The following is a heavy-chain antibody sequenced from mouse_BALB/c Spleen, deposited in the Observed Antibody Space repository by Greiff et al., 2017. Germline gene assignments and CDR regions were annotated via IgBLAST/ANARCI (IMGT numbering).Heavy chain of an antibody. D-gene: IGHD1-1*02. CDR3: ARMVGYAWYFDV. J-gene: IGHJ1*01. Sequence: VQLQQSGPGLVQPSQSLSITCTVSGFSLTSYGVHWVRQSPGKGLEWLGVIWSGGSTDYNAAFISRLSISKDNSKSQVFFKMNSLQANDTAIYYCARMVGYAWYFDVWGAGTTVTVSS. V-gene: IGHV2-2*02. CDR2: IWSGGST. CDR1: GFSLTSYG.